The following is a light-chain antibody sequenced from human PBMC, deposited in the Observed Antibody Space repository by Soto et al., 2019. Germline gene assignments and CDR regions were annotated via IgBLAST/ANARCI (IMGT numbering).Light chain of an antibody. V-gene: IGKV1-5*03. CDR3: QNYNSYSEE. CDR2: KAS. Sequence: DIQMTQSPSTLSASVGDRVTITCLASQTISSWLAWYQQKPGKAPKLLIYKASTLKSGVPSRFSGSGSGTEFTLTISSLQPDDFATYYCQNYNSYSEEFGQGTKVDIK. J-gene: IGKJ1*01. CDR1: QTISSW.